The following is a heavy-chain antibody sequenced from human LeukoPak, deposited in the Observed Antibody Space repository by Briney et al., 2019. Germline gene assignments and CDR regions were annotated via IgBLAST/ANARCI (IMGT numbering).Heavy chain of an antibody. CDR1: GFTFSSFA. D-gene: IGHD3-22*01. CDR3: AKGADYYASSA. J-gene: IGHJ5*02. V-gene: IGHV3-23*01. CDR2: ISGSGGST. Sequence: PGGSLRLSCAASGFTFSSFALSWVLQAPGKGLEWVSVISGSGGSTYYADSVKGRLTISRDNSKNTLYLQMNSLRAEDTAVNSCAKGADYYASSAWGQGTLVTVSS.